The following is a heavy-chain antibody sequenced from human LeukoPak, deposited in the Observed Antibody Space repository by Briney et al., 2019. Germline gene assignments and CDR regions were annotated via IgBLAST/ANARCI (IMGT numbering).Heavy chain of an antibody. J-gene: IGHJ4*02. V-gene: IGHV3-74*01. CDR2: INGDGSSA. CDR3: ARELGYCGHTRCHKPLDF. Sequence: GGSLRLSCVASGFTFSDYWMDWVRQVPGKGLVWVSRINGDGSSASYADSVKGRFTISRDNAKNTMYLQMNSLRGEDTAVYYCARELGYCGHTRCHKPLDFWGQGTLVTVSS. D-gene: IGHD2-2*01. CDR1: GFTFSDYW.